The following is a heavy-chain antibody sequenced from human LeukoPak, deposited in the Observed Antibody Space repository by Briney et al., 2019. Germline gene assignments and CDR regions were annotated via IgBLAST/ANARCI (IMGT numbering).Heavy chain of an antibody. CDR3: ARPRPRGYSYGEGAFDI. V-gene: IGHV1-2*06. CDR1: GYTFTGYY. J-gene: IGHJ3*02. Sequence: ASMKVSCKASGYTFTGYYMHWVRQAPGQGLEWMGRINPNSGGTNYAQKFQGRVTMTRDTSISTAYMELSRLRSDDTAVYYCARPRPRGYSYGEGAFDIWGQGTMVTVSS. CDR2: INPNSGGT. D-gene: IGHD5-18*01.